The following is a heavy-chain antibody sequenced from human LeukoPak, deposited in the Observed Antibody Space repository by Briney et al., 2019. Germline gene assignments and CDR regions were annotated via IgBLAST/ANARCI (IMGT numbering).Heavy chain of an antibody. CDR2: IIPIFGTA. CDR1: GGTFSSYA. CDR3: ASYCSGGSCYFNAFDI. D-gene: IGHD2-15*01. V-gene: IGHV1-69*13. J-gene: IGHJ3*02. Sequence: SVKVSCKASGGTFSSYAISWVRQAPGQGLEWMGVIIPIFGTANYAQKFQGRGTITADESTSTAYMELSSLRSEDTAVYYCASYCSGGSCYFNAFDIWGQGTMVTVSS.